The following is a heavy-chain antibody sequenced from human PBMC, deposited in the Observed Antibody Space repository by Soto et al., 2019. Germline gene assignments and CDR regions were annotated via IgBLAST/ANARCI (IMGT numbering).Heavy chain of an antibody. CDR3: AKGETMIVVVPTLDHG. CDR1: GFTFSNYA. V-gene: IGHV3-23*01. CDR2: ISGSGGRT. J-gene: IGHJ6*03. D-gene: IGHD3-22*01. Sequence: GGSLRLSCAASGFTFSNYAMRWVRQAPGKGLEWVSVISGSGGRTYYADSVKGRFTISRDNSKNTLYLQMNSLRAEDTAVYYCAKGETMIVVVPTLDHGWGKGTTVTVAS.